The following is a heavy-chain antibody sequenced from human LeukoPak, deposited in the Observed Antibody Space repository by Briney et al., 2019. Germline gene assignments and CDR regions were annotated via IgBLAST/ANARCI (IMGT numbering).Heavy chain of an antibody. CDR1: GFTFSSYA. CDR3: ARDSMIVGWYFQH. D-gene: IGHD3-22*01. CDR2: ISASGGST. J-gene: IGHJ1*01. Sequence: GGSLRLSCAASGFTFSSYAMSWVRQAPGKGLEWVSAISASGGSTYHADSVKGRFTISRDNSKNTLNLQMNSLRAEDTAVYYCARDSMIVGWYFQHWGQGTLVTVSS. V-gene: IGHV3-23*01.